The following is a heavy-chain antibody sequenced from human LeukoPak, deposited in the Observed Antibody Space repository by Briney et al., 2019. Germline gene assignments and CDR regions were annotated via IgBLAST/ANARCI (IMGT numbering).Heavy chain of an antibody. Sequence: PSETLSLTCTVSGGSISSYYWSWIRQPPGKGLEWIGYIYYSGSTNYNPSLKSRVTISVDTSKNQFSLKLSSVTAADTAVYYCARALYGDLFFDYWAREPWSPSPQ. V-gene: IGHV4-59*01. CDR1: GGSISSYY. J-gene: IGHJ4*02. CDR2: IYYSGST. D-gene: IGHD4-17*01. CDR3: ARALYGDLFFDY.